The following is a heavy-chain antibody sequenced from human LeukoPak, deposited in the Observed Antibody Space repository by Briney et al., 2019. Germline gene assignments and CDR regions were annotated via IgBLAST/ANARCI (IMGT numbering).Heavy chain of an antibody. V-gene: IGHV1-3*01. CDR3: ASWAGTAAGDFSGPLDY. Sequence: ASVKVSCKASGYTFTSYDINWVRQAPGQGLEWMGWINPGNGNIKYSQKSQGRVFITRDTSASTAYMELSSLRSEDSAVYYCASWAGTAAGDFSGPLDYWGQGTLVTVSS. D-gene: IGHD2-15*01. CDR1: GYTFTSYD. J-gene: IGHJ4*02. CDR2: INPGNGNI.